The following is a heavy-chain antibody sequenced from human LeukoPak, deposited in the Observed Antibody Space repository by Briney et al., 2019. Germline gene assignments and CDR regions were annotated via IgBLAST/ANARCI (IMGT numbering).Heavy chain of an antibody. CDR1: GFTLSKDD. Sequence: GGSLRLSCAASGFTLSKDDLHWVRQVPGKGLEWVGSAGVAGDTNYLDSVKGRFTVSRENGNNSLFLQMNSLRAGDTAVYYCTRAVHYYDRSGYYYSYWFDPWGQGTLVTVSS. V-gene: IGHV3-13*04. D-gene: IGHD3-22*01. J-gene: IGHJ5*02. CDR3: TRAVHYYDRSGYYYSYWFDP. CDR2: AGVAGDT.